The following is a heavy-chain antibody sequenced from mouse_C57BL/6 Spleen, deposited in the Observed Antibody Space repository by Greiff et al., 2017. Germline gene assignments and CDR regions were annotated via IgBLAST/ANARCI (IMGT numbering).Heavy chain of an antibody. V-gene: IGHV14-2*01. D-gene: IGHD2-3*01. J-gene: IGHJ3*01. CDR1: GFNIKDYY. Sequence: VQLQQSGAELVKPGASVKLSCTASGFNIKDYYMHWVKQRTEQGLEWIGRIDPEDGETIYAPKFQGKATITADTSSNTAYLQLSSLTSEDTAVYYCARAYDGYYVFAYWGQGTLVTVSA. CDR2: IDPEDGET. CDR3: ARAYDGYYVFAY.